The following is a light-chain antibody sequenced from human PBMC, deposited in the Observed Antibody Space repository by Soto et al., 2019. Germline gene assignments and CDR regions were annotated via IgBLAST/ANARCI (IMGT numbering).Light chain of an antibody. V-gene: IGKV3-11*01. CDR3: QQRSNWPWT. CDR2: DAS. CDR1: QSVSSY. Sequence: EIVLTQSPATLSLSPGERATLSCRASQSVSSYLAWYQQKPGQAPRPLIYDASNRATGIPARFSGSGSGTDFTLTISSLGPEDFAVYYCQQRSNWPWTFGQGTKVEIK. J-gene: IGKJ1*01.